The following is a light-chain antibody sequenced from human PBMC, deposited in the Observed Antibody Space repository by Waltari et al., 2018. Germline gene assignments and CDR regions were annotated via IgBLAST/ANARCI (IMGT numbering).Light chain of an antibody. CDR1: QDVSTW. CDR3: QQTDSFPLT. J-gene: IGKJ4*01. Sequence: DLQMTQSPSSVSASVGDRVTISCRASQDVSTWLAWYQQKPGKAPNLLIHGASSLQSGVPSRFSGSGSGTEFTLTINGLQPEDFATYYCQQTDSFPLTFGGGTKVEIK. V-gene: IGKV1-12*01. CDR2: GAS.